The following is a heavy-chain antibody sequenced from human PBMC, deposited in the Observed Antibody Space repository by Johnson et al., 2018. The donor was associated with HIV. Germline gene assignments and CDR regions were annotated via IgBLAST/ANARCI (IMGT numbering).Heavy chain of an antibody. CDR2: TPGGDGGT. J-gene: IGHJ3*02. V-gene: IGHV3-23*04. D-gene: IGHD3-10*01. Sequence: EVQLVESGGGLVQPGGSLRVSCAASGFKYAASGLAFSNYAVKWVSHTPGGDGGTSFADSVRGRYIISRDNAKNSLYLQMNSLRAEDTAVYYCAREGALLLWFGASPFDIWGQGTMVTVSS. CDR1: GFKYAA. CDR3: AREGALLLWFGASPFDI.